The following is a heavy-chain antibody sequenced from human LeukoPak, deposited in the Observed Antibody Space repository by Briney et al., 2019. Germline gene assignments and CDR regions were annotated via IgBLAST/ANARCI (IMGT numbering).Heavy chain of an antibody. V-gene: IGHV3-30*02. D-gene: IGHD3-10*01. J-gene: IGHJ4*02. CDR3: AKLSVWDGSGSYDY. Sequence: PGGSLRLSCAASGFTFSNYDMHWVRQAPGKGLEWVAFIRYDGSTKYYADSVKGRFTISRDNSKNTLYVQMNSLRAEDSAIYYCAKLSVWDGSGSYDYWGQGTLVTVSS. CDR2: IRYDGSTK. CDR1: GFTFSNYD.